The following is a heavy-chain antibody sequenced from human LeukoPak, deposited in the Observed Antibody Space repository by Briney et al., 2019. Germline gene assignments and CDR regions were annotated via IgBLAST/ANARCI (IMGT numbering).Heavy chain of an antibody. Sequence: SETLSLTCAVYGGSFSGYYWSWIRQPPGKGLEWIGEINHSGSTNYNPSLKSRVTVSVDTSKNQFSLKLTSLTAADTAVYYCARARETVAIDYWGQGTLVTVS. J-gene: IGHJ4*02. CDR2: INHSGST. CDR1: GGSFSGYY. D-gene: IGHD5-12*01. CDR3: ARARETVAIDY. V-gene: IGHV4-34*01.